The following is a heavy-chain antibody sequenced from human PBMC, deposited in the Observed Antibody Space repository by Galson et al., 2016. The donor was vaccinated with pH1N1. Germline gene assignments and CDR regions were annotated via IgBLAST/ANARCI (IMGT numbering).Heavy chain of an antibody. J-gene: IGHJ5*02. CDR3: ARAVQNCSGGSCYSFDR. D-gene: IGHD2-15*01. CDR2: INPSGGSA. CDR1: GYTFTNYY. Sequence: SVKVSCKASGYTFTNYYMHWVRQAPGQGLEWMGIINPSGGSARFAQKFQGRVTMTRDTSTNTVYMELSSLKSDDTAVYYCARAVQNCSGGSCYSFDRWGQGTLSSSPQ. V-gene: IGHV1-46*01.